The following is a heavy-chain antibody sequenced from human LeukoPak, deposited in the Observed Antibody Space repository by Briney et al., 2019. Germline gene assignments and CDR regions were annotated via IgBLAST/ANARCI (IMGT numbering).Heavy chain of an antibody. V-gene: IGHV3-30*18. CDR3: AKDQIGWAPGYSGGPLDY. D-gene: IGHD6-19*01. CDR2: ISHDGSNT. CDR1: GFTFSLYG. J-gene: IGHJ4*02. Sequence: PGGSLRLSCAASGFTFSLYGIHWVRQAPGKGLEWVAVISHDGSNTYFADSAKGRFAISSDTSKNTLYLQMNTLRAEDTAVYYCAKDQIGWAPGYSGGPLDYWGQGTLVTVSS.